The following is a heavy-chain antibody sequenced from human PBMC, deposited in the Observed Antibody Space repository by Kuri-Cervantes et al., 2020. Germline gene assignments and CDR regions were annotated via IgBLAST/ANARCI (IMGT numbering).Heavy chain of an antibody. Sequence: GGSLRLSCVASGFTFSDHYMTWIRQAPGKGLEWVSYISSSGTSIYYADSVKGRFTISRDNAKNSLYLQMNSLRAEDTAVYYCARDYLEVFGVVINYYYYYYMDVWGKGTTVTVSS. CDR1: GFTFSDHY. J-gene: IGHJ6*03. CDR3: ARDYLEVFGVVINYYYYYYMDV. CDR2: ISSSGTSI. V-gene: IGHV3-11*04. D-gene: IGHD3-3*01.